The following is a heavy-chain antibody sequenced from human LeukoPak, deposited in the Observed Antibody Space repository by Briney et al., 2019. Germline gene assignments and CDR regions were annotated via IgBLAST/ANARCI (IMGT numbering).Heavy chain of an antibody. Sequence: ASVKVSCQVSGYTLSDLNMHWVRQAPGKGLEWMGGYDPEDGETIFAQRSQGRVTMTEDTSADIAYMELSSLRSDDTAVFYCATEPNWGSGTGAWGQGTLVTVSS. J-gene: IGHJ4*02. CDR2: YDPEDGET. V-gene: IGHV1-24*01. CDR3: ATEPNWGSGTGA. D-gene: IGHD3-16*01. CDR1: GYTLSDLN.